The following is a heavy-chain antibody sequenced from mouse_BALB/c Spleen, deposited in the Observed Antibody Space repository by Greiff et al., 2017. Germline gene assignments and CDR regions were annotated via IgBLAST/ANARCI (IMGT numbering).Heavy chain of an antibody. J-gene: IGHJ4*01. Sequence: DLVKPGASVSLSCKASGYTFTSYWINWIKQRPGQGLEWIGRIAPGSGSTYYNEMFKGKATLTVDTSSSTAYIQLSSLSSEDSAVYFCARSFYAMDYWGQGTSVTVSS. CDR2: IAPGSGST. CDR1: GYTFTSYW. V-gene: IGHV1S41*01. CDR3: ARSFYAMDY.